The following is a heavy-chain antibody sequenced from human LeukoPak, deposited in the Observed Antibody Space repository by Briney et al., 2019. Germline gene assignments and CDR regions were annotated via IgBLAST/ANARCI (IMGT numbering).Heavy chain of an antibody. CDR2: IKWQTDGGAT. D-gene: IGHD3-9*01. J-gene: IGHJ4*02. V-gene: IGHV3-15*01. CDR3: TTLTAQYYFDY. CDR1: GFTFTNAW. Sequence: GVSLRLSCAASGFTFTNAWMSWVRQAPGKGLEWVGRIKWQTDGGATDYAAPVKGRFTISRDDPKNTLYLQMNSLKTEDTAVYYCTTLTAQYYFDYWGQGTLVTVSS.